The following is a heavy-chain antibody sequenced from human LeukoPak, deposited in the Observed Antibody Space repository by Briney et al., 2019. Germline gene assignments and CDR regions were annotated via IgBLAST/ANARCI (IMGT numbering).Heavy chain of an antibody. V-gene: IGHV1-69*13. CDR3: ARGVVFKSSSWYDT. D-gene: IGHD2-15*01. J-gene: IGHJ5*02. CDR1: GGTFSSYA. Sequence: SVKVSCKASGGTFSSYAISWVRQAPGQGLEWMGGIIPIFGTANYAQKFQGRVTITADESTSTAYMELSSLRSEDTAVYYCARGVVFKSSSWYDTWGQGTLVTVSS. CDR2: IIPIFGTA.